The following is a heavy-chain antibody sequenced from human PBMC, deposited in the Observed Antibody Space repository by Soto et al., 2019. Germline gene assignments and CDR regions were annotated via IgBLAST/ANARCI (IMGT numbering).Heavy chain of an antibody. J-gene: IGHJ3*02. Sequence: QVQLVQSGAEVKKPGSSVKVSCKASGGTFSTSSINWVRQAPGQGLEWMGGIIPIFGTSDYAQKFQGRITITANDSTRTVYMELGSMRSQDTAFYYCARGHDYGGNSDAFGIWGQRTRVNVSS. CDR3: ARGHDYGGNSDAFGI. CDR2: IIPIFGTS. CDR1: GGTFSTSS. D-gene: IGHD4-17*01. V-gene: IGHV1-69*12.